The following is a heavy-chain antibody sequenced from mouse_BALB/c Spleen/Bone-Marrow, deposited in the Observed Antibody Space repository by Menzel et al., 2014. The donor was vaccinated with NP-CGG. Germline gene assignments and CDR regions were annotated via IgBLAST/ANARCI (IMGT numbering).Heavy chain of an antibody. V-gene: IGHV1-80*01. Sequence: QVQLQQSGAELVRPGSSVKISCKASGYTFTNFWMNWVKQRPGQGLEWIGQIHPGDGDTNNNEKFKGKATLTTDKSSSTAYMQLSSLSSEDSAVYFCARVYYGNLDYWGQGTTLTVSS. J-gene: IGHJ2*01. CDR2: IHPGDGDT. CDR3: ARVYYGNLDY. D-gene: IGHD2-1*01. CDR1: GYTFTNFW.